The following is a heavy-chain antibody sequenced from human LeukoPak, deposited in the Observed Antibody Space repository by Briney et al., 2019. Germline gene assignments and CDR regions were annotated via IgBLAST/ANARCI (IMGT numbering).Heavy chain of an antibody. CDR3: ARHAGDFYDSSGYPTRNGYFDL. V-gene: IGHV4-34*01. CDR1: GGSFSGYY. CDR2: INHSGST. D-gene: IGHD3-22*01. Sequence: SETLSLTCAVYGGSFSGYYWTWIRQPPGKGLEWIGEINHSGSTNYNPSLKSRVTISVDTSKNQFSLKLSSVTAADTAVYYCARHAGDFYDSSGYPTRNGYFDLWGRGTLVTVSS. J-gene: IGHJ2*01.